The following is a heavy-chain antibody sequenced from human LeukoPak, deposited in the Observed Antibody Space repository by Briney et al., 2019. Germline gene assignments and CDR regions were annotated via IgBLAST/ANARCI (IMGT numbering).Heavy chain of an antibody. V-gene: IGHV3-7*01. J-gene: IGHJ4*02. CDR2: IKQDGSEK. Sequence: GGSLRLSCAASGFTFSSYWMSWVRQAPGKGLEWVANIKQDGSEKYYVDSVKGRFAISRDNAKNSLYLQMNSLRAEDTAVYYCARRRYSGSSQHFDYWGQGTLVTVSS. CDR1: GFTFSSYW. D-gene: IGHD1-26*01. CDR3: ARRRYSGSSQHFDY.